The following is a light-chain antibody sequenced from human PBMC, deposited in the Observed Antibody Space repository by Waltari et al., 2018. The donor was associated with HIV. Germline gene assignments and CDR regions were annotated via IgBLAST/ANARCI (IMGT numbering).Light chain of an antibody. CDR2: GAS. J-gene: IGKJ2*01. CDR1: QAVSTF. V-gene: IGKV1D-8*01. CDR3: QQYSVFPLT. Sequence: ISLTQSPSFSASIGDRVPIYCQATQAVSTFVAWYQQKPGTAPKLLIYGASVLQGGVPSRFSGSGPGTDFALTIGCLQSDDLATYFCQQYSVFPLTFGPGT.